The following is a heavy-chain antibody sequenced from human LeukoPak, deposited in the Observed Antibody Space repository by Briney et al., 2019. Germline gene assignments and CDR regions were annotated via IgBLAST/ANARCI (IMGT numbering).Heavy chain of an antibody. Sequence: PGGSLRLSCAASGFTFSNAWMSWVRQAPGKGLEWVSSISSSSSYIYYADSVKGRFTISRDNAKNSLYLQMNSLRAEDTAVYYCARDRTIFGVVNDAFDIWGQGTMVTVSS. J-gene: IGHJ3*02. CDR1: GFTFSNAW. CDR3: ARDRTIFGVVNDAFDI. CDR2: ISSSSSYI. V-gene: IGHV3-21*01. D-gene: IGHD3-3*01.